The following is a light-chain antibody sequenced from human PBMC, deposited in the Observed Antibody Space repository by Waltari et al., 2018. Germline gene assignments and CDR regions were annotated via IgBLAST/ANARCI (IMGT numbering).Light chain of an antibody. CDR3: QKLNSYPPTT. CDR2: SAS. J-gene: IGKJ5*01. V-gene: IGKV1-9*01. Sequence: DIQLTQSPSFLSASVGDRVTITCRASQGISSYLAWYQQKPGRAPKLLIYSASTLASGVPSRFSGSGSGTEFTLTISSLQPEDFATYYCQKLNSYPPTTFGQGTRLEIK. CDR1: QGISSY.